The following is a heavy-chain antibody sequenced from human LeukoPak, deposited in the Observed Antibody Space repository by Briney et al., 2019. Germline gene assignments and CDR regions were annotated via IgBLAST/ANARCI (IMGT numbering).Heavy chain of an antibody. J-gene: IGHJ4*02. D-gene: IGHD1-26*01. CDR3: AKDGDWYSGITGFDY. CDR1: GFTFSSYA. V-gene: IGHV3-30*04. CDR2: ISNDGSEQ. Sequence: HTGGSLRLSCVASGFTFSSYALHWVRQAPGKGLEWVALISNDGSEQYYADSLRGRFTISRDSSKNTLYLQMDSLTPADTALYYCAKDGDWYSGITGFDYWGQGALVTVSS.